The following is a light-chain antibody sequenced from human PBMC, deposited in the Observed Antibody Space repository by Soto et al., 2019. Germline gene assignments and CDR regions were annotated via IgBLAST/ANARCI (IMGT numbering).Light chain of an antibody. Sequence: DIQMTQSPSTLSASVGDRVTITCRASQSISTLLAWYQQKPGRAPTLLIYKASSLESGVLSRFSGRGSGTDFTLTISSLQPVDFATYHCQQYNSYPLPFGQGTRLEMK. V-gene: IGKV1-5*03. CDR2: KAS. CDR3: QQYNSYPLP. J-gene: IGKJ5*01. CDR1: QSISTL.